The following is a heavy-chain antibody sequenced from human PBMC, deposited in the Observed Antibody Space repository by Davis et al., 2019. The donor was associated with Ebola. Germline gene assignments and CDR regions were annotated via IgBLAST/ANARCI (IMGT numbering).Heavy chain of an antibody. V-gene: IGHV3-7*01. D-gene: IGHD6-13*01. J-gene: IGHJ6*04. CDR3: ARANAIAAAATGYYYYGMDV. Sequence: GESLKISCAASGFTFSGYWMSWVRQAPGKGLEWVATIKPDGNEQYYVDSVKGRFTISRDNSKKSLYLQMNSLRAEDTAVYYCARANAIAAAATGYYYYGMDVWGKGTMVTVSS. CDR2: IKPDGNEQ. CDR1: GFTFSGYW.